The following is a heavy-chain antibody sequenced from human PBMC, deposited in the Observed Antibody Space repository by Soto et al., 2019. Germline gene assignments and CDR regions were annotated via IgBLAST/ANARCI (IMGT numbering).Heavy chain of an antibody. Sequence: PGGSLRLSCAGSGFTFSAYNINWVRQAPGKGLEWVSSISAGSLFIYQPGSMKGRFTISRDDARNSVYLQMNSLTAEDTAVYYCARSPGVGVRGAYWGQGTLVTVSS. CDR3: ARSPGVGVRGAY. CDR2: ISAGSLFI. D-gene: IGHD3-16*01. CDR1: GFTFSAYN. J-gene: IGHJ4*02. V-gene: IGHV3-21*01.